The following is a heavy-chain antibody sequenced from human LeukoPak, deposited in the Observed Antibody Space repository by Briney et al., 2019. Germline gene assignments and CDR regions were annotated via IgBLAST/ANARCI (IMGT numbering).Heavy chain of an antibody. D-gene: IGHD4-23*01. CDR3: ARGNPRLALALDY. CDR1: GGSISSSSYY. J-gene: IGHJ4*02. CDR2: IYYSGST. Sequence: SSETLSLTCTVSGGSISSSSYYWGWIRQSPGKGLEWIGSIYYSGSTYSNPSLKSRVTMSVDTSKNQFSLKLSSVTAADTAVYYCARGNPRLALALDYWGQGTLVTVSS. V-gene: IGHV4-39*01.